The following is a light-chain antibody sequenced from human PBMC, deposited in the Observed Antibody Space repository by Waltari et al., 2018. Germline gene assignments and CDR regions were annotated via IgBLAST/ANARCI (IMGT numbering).Light chain of an antibody. CDR2: GNS. CDR3: QSYDSSLSGWV. Sequence: ISCTGSSSNIGAGYDVHWYQQLPGTAPKLLIYGNSNRPSGVPDRFSGSKSGTSASLAITGLQAEDEADYYCQSYDSSLSGWVFGGGTKLTVL. V-gene: IGLV1-40*01. CDR1: SSNIGAGYD. J-gene: IGLJ3*02.